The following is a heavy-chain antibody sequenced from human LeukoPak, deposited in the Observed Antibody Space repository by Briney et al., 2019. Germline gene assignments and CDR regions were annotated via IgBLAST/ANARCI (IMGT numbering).Heavy chain of an antibody. CDR2: INHSGST. J-gene: IGHJ4*02. CDR1: GGSFSGYY. D-gene: IGHD5-18*01. V-gene: IGHV4-34*01. Sequence: SETLSLTCAVYGGSFSGYYWSWIRQPPGKGLEWIGEINHSGSTNYNPSLKSRVTISVDTSKNQFSLKLSSVTAADTAVYYCARGRYLYSYGDGLDYWGQGTLVTVSS. CDR3: ARGRYLYSYGDGLDY.